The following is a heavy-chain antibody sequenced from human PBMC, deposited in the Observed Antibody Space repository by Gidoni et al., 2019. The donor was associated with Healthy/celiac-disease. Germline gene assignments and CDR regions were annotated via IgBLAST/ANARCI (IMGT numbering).Heavy chain of an antibody. CDR2: INHSGST. J-gene: IGHJ6*02. Sequence: QVQLQQWGAGLLKPSETLSLTCAVYGGSFSGYYWSWIRQPPGKGLEWIGEINHSGSTNYNPSLKSRVTISVDTSKNQFSLKLSSVTAADTAVYYCARARQMTRGRFGELLPPYYYYGMDVWGQGTTVTVSS. CDR3: ARARQMTRGRFGELLPPYYYYGMDV. CDR1: GGSFSGYY. D-gene: IGHD3-10*01. V-gene: IGHV4-34*01.